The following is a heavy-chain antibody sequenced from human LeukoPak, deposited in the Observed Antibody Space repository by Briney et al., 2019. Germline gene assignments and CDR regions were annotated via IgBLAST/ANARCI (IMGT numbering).Heavy chain of an antibody. D-gene: IGHD2-15*01. V-gene: IGHV4-34*01. CDR2: INHSGST. J-gene: IGHJ6*03. CDR1: GGSFSGYY. CDR3: AREYGYCSGGSCYLDYYYYMDV. Sequence: SETLSLTCAVYGGSFSGYYWSWIRQPPGKGLEWTGEINHSGSTNYNPSLKSRVTISVDTSKNQFSLKLSSVTAADTAVYYCAREYGYCSGGSCYLDYYYYMDVWGKGTTVTVSS.